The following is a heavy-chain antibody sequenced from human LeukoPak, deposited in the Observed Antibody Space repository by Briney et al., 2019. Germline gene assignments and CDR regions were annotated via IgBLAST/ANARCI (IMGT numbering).Heavy chain of an antibody. CDR2: INQDGGGK. CDR1: GFTFSSFW. V-gene: IGHV3-7*01. D-gene: IGHD3-10*01. CDR3: ARGVFGEP. Sequence: GGSLRLSCAASGFTFSSFWMSWVRQAPGKGLEWVANINQDGGGKYFVDSVKGRFTISRDNAKNSLYLQMNSLRAEDTAVYYCARGVFGEPWGQGTLVTVSS. J-gene: IGHJ5*02.